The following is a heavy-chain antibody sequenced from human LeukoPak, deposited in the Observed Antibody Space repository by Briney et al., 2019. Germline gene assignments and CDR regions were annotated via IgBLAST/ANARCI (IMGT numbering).Heavy chain of an antibody. V-gene: IGHV3-33*01. D-gene: IGHD1-26*01. CDR2: IWYDGSNK. CDR1: GFTFSNYG. J-gene: IGHJ3*02. CDR3: ARDGELGSPADAFDI. Sequence: GGSLRLSCAASGFTFSNYGMHWVRQAPGKGLEWVAVIWYDGSNKYYADSVKGRFTISRDNSKNTLYLQMNSLRAEDTAVYYCARDGELGSPADAFDIWGQGTMVTVSS.